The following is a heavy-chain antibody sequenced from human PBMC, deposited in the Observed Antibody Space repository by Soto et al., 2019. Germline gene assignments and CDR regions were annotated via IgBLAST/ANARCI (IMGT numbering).Heavy chain of an antibody. CDR2: ISSSSSYI. D-gene: IGHD6-19*01. Sequence: PGGSLRLSCAASGFTFSSYSMNWVRQAPGKGLEWVSSISSSSSYIYYADSVKGRFTISRDNAKNSLYLQMNSLRAEDTAVYYCARDSSSGWTDAFESWGQRTMVTVSS. CDR1: GFTFSSYS. V-gene: IGHV3-21*01. CDR3: ARDSSSGWTDAFES. J-gene: IGHJ3*02.